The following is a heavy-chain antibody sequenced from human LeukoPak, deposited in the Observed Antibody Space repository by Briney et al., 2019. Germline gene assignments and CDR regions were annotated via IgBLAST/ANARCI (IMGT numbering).Heavy chain of an antibody. CDR2: IRYDGSNK. Sequence: PGGSLRLSCAASGFTFSSYGMHWVRQAPGKGLEWVAFIRYDGSNKYYADSVKGRFTISRDNSKNTLYLQMNSLRAGDTAVYYCAKLNSGTKTGAFDIWAKGQWSPSLQ. J-gene: IGHJ3*02. CDR1: GFTFSSYG. D-gene: IGHD1-26*01. CDR3: AKLNSGTKTGAFDI. V-gene: IGHV3-30*02.